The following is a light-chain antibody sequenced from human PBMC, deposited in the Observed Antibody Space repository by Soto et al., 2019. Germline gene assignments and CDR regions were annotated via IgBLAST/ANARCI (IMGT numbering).Light chain of an antibody. CDR2: DNN. CDR1: SSNLGNNY. Sequence: QSALTQSPSVSAAPGQTVTISCSGSSSNLGNNYVSWYQQLPGTAPKPLIYDNNKRPSGIPDRFSGSKSGTSGTLDITGLQTGDEADYYCATWDGSLPGEVFGGGTKVTVL. CDR3: ATWDGSLPGEV. V-gene: IGLV1-51*01. J-gene: IGLJ2*01.